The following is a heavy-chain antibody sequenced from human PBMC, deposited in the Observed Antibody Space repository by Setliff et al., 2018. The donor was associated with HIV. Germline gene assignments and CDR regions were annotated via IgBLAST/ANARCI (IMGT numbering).Heavy chain of an antibody. D-gene: IGHD3-10*01. Sequence: ETLSLTCTVSGGSISSTSYYWGWIRQPPGTGLEWIGSISSSGNTYYNPSLKSRVTTSVDTPKNQFSLKLNSVTAADTAVYYCARVPSGLWFGKWGNWGQGTLVTVSS. CDR3: ARVPSGLWFGKWGN. J-gene: IGHJ4*02. CDR1: GGSISSTSYY. CDR2: ISSSGNT. V-gene: IGHV4-39*01.